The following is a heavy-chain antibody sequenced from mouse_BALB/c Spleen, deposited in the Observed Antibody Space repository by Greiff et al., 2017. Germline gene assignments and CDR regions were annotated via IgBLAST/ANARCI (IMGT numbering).Heavy chain of an antibody. CDR3: ARENPAEGRFDY. CDR1: GFTFSSYT. CDR2: ISSGGSYT. V-gene: IGHV5-6-4*01. J-gene: IGHJ3*01. Sequence: EVQLVESGGGLVKPGGSLKLSCAASGFTFSSYTMSWVRQTPEKRLEWVATISSGGSYTYYPDSVKGRFTISRDNAKSTLYLQMSSLKSEDTAMYYCARENPAEGRFDYWGQGTLVTVSA.